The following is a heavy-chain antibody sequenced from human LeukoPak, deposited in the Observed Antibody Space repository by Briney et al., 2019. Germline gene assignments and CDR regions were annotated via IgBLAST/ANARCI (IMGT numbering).Heavy chain of an antibody. V-gene: IGHV4-31*03. CDR2: IYYTGSA. Sequence: PSQTLSLTCTVSGGSISSGDYYWSWIRQHPGKGLEWIGYIYYTGSAFYNPSLRSRVTVSVDTSMNQFSLNLSSVTAADTAVYYCGRALWVVPAPYYFDSWGQGTLVTVSS. CDR3: GRALWVVPAPYYFDS. CDR1: GGSISSGDYY. D-gene: IGHD2-2*01. J-gene: IGHJ4*02.